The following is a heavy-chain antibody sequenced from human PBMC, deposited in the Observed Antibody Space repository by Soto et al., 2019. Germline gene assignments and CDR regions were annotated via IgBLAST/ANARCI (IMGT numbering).Heavy chain of an antibody. CDR1: GFTFSNYS. D-gene: IGHD3-3*01. CDR2: ISSSSSYI. Sequence: GGSLRLSCAASGFTFSNYSMDWVRQTPGKGLEWVSSISSSSSYIYYADSVKGRFTISRDNSKNTLYLQMNSLRAEDTAVYYCARDGGSVAERFLEWLLGRYGMDVWGQGTTVTVSS. V-gene: IGHV3-21*04. J-gene: IGHJ6*02. CDR3: ARDGGSVAERFLEWLLGRYGMDV.